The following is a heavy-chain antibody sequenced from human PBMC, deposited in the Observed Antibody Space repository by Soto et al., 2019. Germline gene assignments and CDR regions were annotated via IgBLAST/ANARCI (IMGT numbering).Heavy chain of an antibody. CDR3: AKDRNRWLRFDLGY. V-gene: IGHV3-23*01. D-gene: IGHD5-12*01. J-gene: IGHJ4*02. CDR1: GFTFSSYG. Sequence: ESGGGLVQPGGSLRLSCAASGFTFSSYGMSWVRQAPGKGLEWVSSITGSAGSTYYADSVKGRFTISRDNSKNTLYLQMNSLRAEDTAVYYCAKDRNRWLRFDLGYWGQGTLVTVSS. CDR2: ITGSAGST.